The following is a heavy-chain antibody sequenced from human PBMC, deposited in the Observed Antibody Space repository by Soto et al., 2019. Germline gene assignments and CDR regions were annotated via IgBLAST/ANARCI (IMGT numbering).Heavy chain of an antibody. V-gene: IGHV3-21*01. CDR3: ARDQYYYDSSGYYYEVRNGRAFDI. Sequence: EVQLVESGGGLVKPGGSLRLSCAASGFTFSSYSMNWVRQAPGKGLEWVSSISSSSSYIYYADSVKGRFTISRDNAKNSLYLQMNSLRAEDTAVYNCARDQYYYDSSGYYYEVRNGRAFDIWGQGTMVTVSS. J-gene: IGHJ3*02. CDR2: ISSSSSYI. D-gene: IGHD3-22*01. CDR1: GFTFSSYS.